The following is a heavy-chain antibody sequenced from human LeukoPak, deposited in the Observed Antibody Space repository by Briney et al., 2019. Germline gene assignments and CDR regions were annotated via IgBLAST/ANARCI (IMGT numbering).Heavy chain of an antibody. CDR3: ARDLWASPDYGDYSDY. CDR1: GGTFSSYA. CDR2: IIPIFGTA. V-gene: IGHV1-69*05. J-gene: IGHJ4*02. Sequence: SVKVSCKASGGTFSSYAISWVRQAPGQGLEWMGGIIPIFGTANYAQKFQGRVTITTDESTSTAYMELSSLRSEDTAVYYCARDLWASPDYGDYSDYWGQGTLVTVPS. D-gene: IGHD4-17*01.